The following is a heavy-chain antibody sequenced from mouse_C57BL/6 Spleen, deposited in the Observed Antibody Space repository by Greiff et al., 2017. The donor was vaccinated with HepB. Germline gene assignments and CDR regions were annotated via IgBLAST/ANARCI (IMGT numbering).Heavy chain of an antibody. Sequence: VKLMESGPGLVAPSQSLSITCTVSGFSFTSYAISWVRQPPGKGLEWLGVIWTGGGTNYNSALKSRLSISKDNSKSQVFLKMNSLQTDDTARYYCARKRDGYYYYAMDYWGQGTSVTVSS. CDR3: ARKRDGYYYYAMDY. V-gene: IGHV2-9-1*01. J-gene: IGHJ4*01. CDR2: IWTGGGT. CDR1: GFSFTSYA. D-gene: IGHD2-3*01.